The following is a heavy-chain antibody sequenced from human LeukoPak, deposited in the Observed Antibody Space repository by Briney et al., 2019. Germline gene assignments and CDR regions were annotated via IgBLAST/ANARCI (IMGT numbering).Heavy chain of an antibody. CDR2: TYYRPKWYN. Sequence: SQTLSLTCAISGDSVSSNSAAWNWIRQSPSRGLEWLGRTYYRPKWYNDYAVSVKSRITINPDTSKNQFSLQLNSVTPEDTAVYYCARDLGSGSYNVDAFDIWGQGTMVTVSS. CDR3: ARDLGSGSYNVDAFDI. D-gene: IGHD1-26*01. V-gene: IGHV6-1*01. CDR1: GDSVSSNSAA. J-gene: IGHJ3*02.